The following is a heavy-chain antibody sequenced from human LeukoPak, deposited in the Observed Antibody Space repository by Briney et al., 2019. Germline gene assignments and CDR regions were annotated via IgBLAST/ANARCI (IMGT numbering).Heavy chain of an antibody. Sequence: GGSLRLSCAASGIIFTNAWMSWVRQAPGEGLEWVGRVKRRTDSGTTDYAAPVKGRFTISRDDSKRTLYLQMNSLKTEDTAAYYCTSDRGTSFDSWGQGTLVTVSS. J-gene: IGHJ4*02. CDR3: TSDRGTSFDS. V-gene: IGHV3-15*01. CDR2: VKRRTDSGTT. D-gene: IGHD1-14*01. CDR1: GIIFTNAW.